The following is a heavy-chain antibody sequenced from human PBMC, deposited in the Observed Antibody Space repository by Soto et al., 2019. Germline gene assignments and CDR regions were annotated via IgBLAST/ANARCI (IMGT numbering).Heavy chain of an antibody. D-gene: IGHD3-22*01. J-gene: IGHJ3*02. Sequence: QVQLVQSGAEVKKPGASVKVSCKASGYTFTSYGISWVRQAPGQGLEWMGWISAYNGNTNYAQKLQGRVTMTTDTSTSTAYMELRSLRSDDTAVYYCARENGYYYDSSGYSSVAAFDIWGQGTMVTVSS. CDR1: GYTFTSYG. V-gene: IGHV1-18*01. CDR3: ARENGYYYDSSGYSSVAAFDI. CDR2: ISAYNGNT.